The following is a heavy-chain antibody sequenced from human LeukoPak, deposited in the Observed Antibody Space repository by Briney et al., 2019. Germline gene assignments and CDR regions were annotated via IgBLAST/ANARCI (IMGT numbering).Heavy chain of an antibody. CDR1: GYTFTGYY. CDR3: ARVPGAGTTMWAAFDI. V-gene: IGHV1-2*02. CDR2: INPNSGGT. Sequence: GASVKVSCKASGYTFTGYYMHWVRQAPGQGLEWMGWINPNSGGTNYAQKFQGRVTMTRDTSISTAYMELSRLRSDDTALYYCARVPGAGTTMWAAFDIWGQGTVVTVSS. D-gene: IGHD1-7*01. J-gene: IGHJ3*02.